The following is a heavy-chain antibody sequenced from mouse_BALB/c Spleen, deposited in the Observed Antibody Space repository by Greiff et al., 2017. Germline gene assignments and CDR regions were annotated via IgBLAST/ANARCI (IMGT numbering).Heavy chain of an antibody. V-gene: IGHV2-9*02. CDR1: GFSLTSYG. CDR3: AGYYYGPMDY. D-gene: IGHD1-1*01. CDR2: IWAGGST. J-gene: IGHJ4*01. Sequence: VQRVESGPGLVAPSQSLSITCTVSGFSLTSYGVHWVRQPPGKGLEWLGVIWAGGSTNYNSALMSRLSISKDNSKSQVFLKMNSLQTDDTAMYYCAGYYYGPMDYWGQGTSVTVSS.